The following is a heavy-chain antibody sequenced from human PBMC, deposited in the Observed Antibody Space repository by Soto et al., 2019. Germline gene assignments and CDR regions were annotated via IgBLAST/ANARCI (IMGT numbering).Heavy chain of an antibody. Sequence: SETLSLTCAVYGGSFSGYYWSWIRQSPGKGLEWIGEINHSGSTNYKPSLNYNPSLKSRVTISMDTSKNQFSLRLNSVTAADTAVYYCARSKSGIAPADTVGRFFIYWGQGTLVTVSS. V-gene: IGHV4-34*01. CDR3: ARSKSGIAPADTVGRFFIY. D-gene: IGHD6-13*01. CDR2: INHSGSTNYKPSL. CDR1: GGSFSGYY. J-gene: IGHJ4*02.